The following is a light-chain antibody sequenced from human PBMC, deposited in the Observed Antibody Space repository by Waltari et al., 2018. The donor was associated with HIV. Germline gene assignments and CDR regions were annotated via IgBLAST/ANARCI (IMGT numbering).Light chain of an antibody. Sequence: QSELTQPPSASGTPGQRVTSPCSGSSSNIGSNTVNWYQHLPGTAPKLLSYNNNQRPSGVPDRFSGSKAGTSASLAITGLQSEDEADYYCAAWDDSLHGGVFGTGTKVTVL. J-gene: IGLJ1*01. V-gene: IGLV1-44*01. CDR3: AAWDDSLHGGV. CDR1: SSNIGSNT. CDR2: NNN.